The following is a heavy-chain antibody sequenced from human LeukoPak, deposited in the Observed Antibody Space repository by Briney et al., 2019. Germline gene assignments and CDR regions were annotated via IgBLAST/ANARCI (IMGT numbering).Heavy chain of an antibody. CDR3: ASVPYYYDSSGYYYDY. D-gene: IGHD3-22*01. CDR1: GGTFSSYA. J-gene: IGHJ4*02. CDR2: IIPIFGTA. V-gene: IGHV1-69*13. Sequence: SVKVSCKASGGTFSSYAISWVRQAPGQGLEWMGGIIPIFGTANYAQKFQGRVTITADESTSTAYMELSSLRSEDTAVYYCASVPYYYDSSGYYYDYWGQGTLVTLSS.